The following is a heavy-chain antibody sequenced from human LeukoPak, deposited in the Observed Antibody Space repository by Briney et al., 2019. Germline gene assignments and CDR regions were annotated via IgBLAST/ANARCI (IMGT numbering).Heavy chain of an antibody. CDR1: GFTFSSHA. D-gene: IGHD2-21*02. Sequence: PGGSLGLSCAASGFTFSSHAMTWVRLAPGKGLEWVSAISGNGGGTYYADSLEGRFTISRDNSKNTLYLLMNSLRAEDTAVYYCAKLGYCGGDCYSFEDYWGQGTLVTVSS. CDR3: AKLGYCGGDCYSFEDY. V-gene: IGHV3-23*01. J-gene: IGHJ4*02. CDR2: ISGNGGGT.